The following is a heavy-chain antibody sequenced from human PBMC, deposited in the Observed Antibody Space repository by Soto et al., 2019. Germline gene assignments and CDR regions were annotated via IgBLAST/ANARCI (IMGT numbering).Heavy chain of an antibody. Sequence: ASVKVSCKASGYTSTSYDINWVRQATGQGLEWMGWMNPNSGNTGYAQKFQGRVTMTRNTSISTAYMELSSLRSEDTAVYYCARGSSWKRGFGYWGQGTLVTVSS. CDR2: MNPNSGNT. CDR3: ARGSSWKRGFGY. D-gene: IGHD6-6*01. V-gene: IGHV1-8*01. J-gene: IGHJ4*02. CDR1: GYTSTSYD.